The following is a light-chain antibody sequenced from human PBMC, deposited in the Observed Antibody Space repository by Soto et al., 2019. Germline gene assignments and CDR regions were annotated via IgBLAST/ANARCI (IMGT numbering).Light chain of an antibody. V-gene: IGLV2-14*01. Sequence: QSALTQPASVSGSPGQSITISCTGTSSDVGGYNYVSWYQQHPGKAPKLMISDVSNRPSGVSNRFSGSKSGNTASLTISGLQPEDEADYYCSSYSGSSTLYVFGTGTKLTVL. CDR3: SSYSGSSTLYV. CDR2: DVS. J-gene: IGLJ1*01. CDR1: SSDVGGYNY.